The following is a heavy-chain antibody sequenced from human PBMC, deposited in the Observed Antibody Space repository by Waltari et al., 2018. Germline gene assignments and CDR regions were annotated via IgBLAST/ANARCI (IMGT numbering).Heavy chain of an antibody. J-gene: IGHJ4*02. D-gene: IGHD5-12*01. Sequence: QVQLVQSGAEVKKPGSSVKVSCKASGGPFSRDAISWVRQAPGQGLEWMGEIIPMLAIADYAQKLQARVTITADESTTTAYMELSSLRSEDTAVYYCARREGDGYNFDYWGQGTLVTVSS. V-gene: IGHV1-69*10. CDR1: GGPFSRDA. CDR3: ARREGDGYNFDY. CDR2: IIPMLAIA.